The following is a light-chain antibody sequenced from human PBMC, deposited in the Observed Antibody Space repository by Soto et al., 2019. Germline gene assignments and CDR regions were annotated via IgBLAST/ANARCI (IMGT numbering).Light chain of an antibody. V-gene: IGLV2-11*01. CDR2: DVT. CDR1: SSDVGGYNY. Sequence: QSALTQPLSVSGSPGQSVTISCTGTSSDVGGYNYVSWYQQHPGGAPKLMIYDVTKRPSGVPDRFSGSKSGNTASLTISGLQAEDEADYYCCSFAGSFTYVFGTGTKVTVL. CDR3: CSFAGSFTYV. J-gene: IGLJ1*01.